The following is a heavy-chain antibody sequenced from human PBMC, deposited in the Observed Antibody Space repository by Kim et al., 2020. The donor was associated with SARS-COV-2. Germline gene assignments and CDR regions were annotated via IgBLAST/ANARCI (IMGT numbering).Heavy chain of an antibody. CDR2: ISGSGGST. CDR3: AKLPNAYCGGDCLRDY. V-gene: IGHV3-23*01. J-gene: IGHJ4*02. D-gene: IGHD2-21*02. Sequence: GGSLRLSCAASGFTFSSYAMSWVRQAPGKGLEWVSAISGSGGSTYYADSVKGRFTISRDNSKNTLYLQMNSLRAEDTAVYYCAKLPNAYCGGDCLRDYWGQGTLVTVSS. CDR1: GFTFSSYA.